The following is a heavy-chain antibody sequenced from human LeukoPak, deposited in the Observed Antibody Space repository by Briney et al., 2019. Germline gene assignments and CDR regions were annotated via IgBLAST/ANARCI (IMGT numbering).Heavy chain of an antibody. CDR1: GFTFSDHF. D-gene: IGHD4-23*01. CDR2: ISGSGAT. J-gene: IGHJ3*01. V-gene: IGHV3-11*01. Sequence: GESLRLSCAASGFTFSDHFMTWIRQAPGKELEWISYISGSGATYYADSVKGRFTISRDNAQNSLWLQMNSLRAEDTAVYYCARDPMYNGGNSGAFDFWGQGTLVTVSS. CDR3: ARDPMYNGGNSGAFDF.